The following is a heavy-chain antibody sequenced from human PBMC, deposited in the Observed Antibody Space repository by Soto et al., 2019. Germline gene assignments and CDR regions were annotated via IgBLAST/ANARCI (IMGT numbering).Heavy chain of an antibody. CDR3: VREGRFGEWFFDL. D-gene: IGHD3-10*01. V-gene: IGHV3-30*03. CDR2: VSAAGDVQ. Sequence: QVHLVDSGGGVAQPGRSLRLSCVASGFSFSDFGMQWVRQAPGKGLEWVAVVSAAGDVQLYAESVKDRFSISRDNVTTTVYLQMDSLRIEDTAVYYCVREGRFGEWFFDLWGRGTLVTVSS. CDR1: GFSFSDFG. J-gene: IGHJ2*01.